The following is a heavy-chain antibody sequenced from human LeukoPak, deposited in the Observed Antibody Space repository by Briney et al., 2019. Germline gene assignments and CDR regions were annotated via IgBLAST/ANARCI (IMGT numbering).Heavy chain of an antibody. Sequence: GGSLRLSCAASGFISSSNAMSWVRQAPGKGLEWGLTITRGDAVTHYADSVKGRFTISRDNSRNTVYLQMNSLRAEDTAVYYCAKRDSSGFYYFHYWGQGTLVTVSS. CDR3: AKRDSSGFYYFHY. J-gene: IGHJ4*02. CDR2: ITRGDAVT. CDR1: GFISSSNA. D-gene: IGHD3-22*01. V-gene: IGHV3-23*01.